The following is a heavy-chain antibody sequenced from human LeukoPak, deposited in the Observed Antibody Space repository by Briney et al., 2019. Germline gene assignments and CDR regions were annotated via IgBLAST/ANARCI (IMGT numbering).Heavy chain of an antibody. CDR3: ARDRVRGNSNPYFDY. CDR2: IYYSGST. D-gene: IGHD4-11*01. Sequence: SETLSLTCTVPGGSVNSGTYYWNWIRQPPGKGLEWIGYIYYSGSTNYNPSLKSRVTISVDTSKNQFSLKLSSVTAADTAVYYCARDRVRGNSNPYFDYWGQGTLVTVSS. J-gene: IGHJ4*01. CDR1: GGSVNSGTYY. V-gene: IGHV4-61*01.